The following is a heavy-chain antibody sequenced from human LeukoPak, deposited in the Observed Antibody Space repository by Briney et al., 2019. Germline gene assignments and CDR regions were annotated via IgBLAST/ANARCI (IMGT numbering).Heavy chain of an antibody. CDR3: AKVARAVGATTRLPADY. CDR2: ISGSGGST. CDR1: GFTFSSYA. J-gene: IGHJ4*02. V-gene: IGHV3-23*01. D-gene: IGHD1-26*01. Sequence: GGSLRLSCAASGFTFSSYAMSWVRQAPGKGLEWVSAISGSGGSTYYADSVKGRFAISRDNSKNTLYLQMNSLRAEDTAVYYCAKVARAVGATTRLPADYWGQGTLVTVSS.